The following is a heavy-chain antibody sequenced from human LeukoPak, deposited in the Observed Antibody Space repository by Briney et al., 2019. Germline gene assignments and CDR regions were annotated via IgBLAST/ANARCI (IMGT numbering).Heavy chain of an antibody. J-gene: IGHJ4*02. D-gene: IGHD3-10*01. CDR2: ISYDGSNK. CDR3: ARDGLYYGSGSYYNPYYFDY. CDR1: GFTFSSYA. Sequence: PGESLRLSCAASGFTFSSYAMHWVRQAPGKGLEWVAVISYDGSNKYYADSVKGRFTISRDNSKNTLYLQMNSLRAEDTAVYYCARDGLYYGSGSYYNPYYFDYWGQGTLVTVSS. V-gene: IGHV3-30*04.